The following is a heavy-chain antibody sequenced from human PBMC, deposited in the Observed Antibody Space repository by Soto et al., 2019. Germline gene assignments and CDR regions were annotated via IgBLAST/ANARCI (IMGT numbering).Heavy chain of an antibody. CDR2: MNPNSGNT. CDR1: GYTFPSYD. CDR3: ARGNDFWSGYYRAYYYYYGMDV. V-gene: IGHV1-8*01. J-gene: IGHJ6*02. D-gene: IGHD3-3*01. Sequence: GASVKVSCKASGYTFPSYDINWVRQATGQGLEWMGWMNPNSGNTGYAQKFQGRVTMTRNTSISTAYMELSSLRSEDTAVYYCARGNDFWSGYYRAYYYYYGMDVWGQGTTVTVSS.